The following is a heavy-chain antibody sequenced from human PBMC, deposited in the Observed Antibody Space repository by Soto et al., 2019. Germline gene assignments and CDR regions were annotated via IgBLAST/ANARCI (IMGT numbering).Heavy chain of an antibody. CDR2: VYSSGYT. Sequence: SETLSLTCTVSGGSISSYYWNWIRQPPGEGLEWIGSVYSSGYTSYYPSLNSRFTTSLDTSKNKFSLRLTSVTAADAAVYYCARMGPSYCSGGTCYSEGVWIDYWGQGTLVTVS. J-gene: IGHJ4*02. D-gene: IGHD2-15*01. CDR3: ARMGPSYCSGGTCYSEGVWIDY. V-gene: IGHV4-59*01. CDR1: GGSISSYY.